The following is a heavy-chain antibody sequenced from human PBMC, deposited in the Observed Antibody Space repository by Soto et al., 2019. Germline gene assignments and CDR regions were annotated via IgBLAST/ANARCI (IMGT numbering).Heavy chain of an antibody. CDR2: IYYSGST. D-gene: IGHD2-2*01. Sequence: PSETLSLTCTVSGGSISSYYWSWIRQPPGKGLEWIGYIYYSGSTNYNPSLKSRVTISVDTSKNQFSLKLSSVTAADTAVYYCAHTVVPAASEYYYYGMDVWGQGTTVTVSS. J-gene: IGHJ6*02. V-gene: IGHV4-59*01. CDR1: GGSISSYY. CDR3: AHTVVPAASEYYYYGMDV.